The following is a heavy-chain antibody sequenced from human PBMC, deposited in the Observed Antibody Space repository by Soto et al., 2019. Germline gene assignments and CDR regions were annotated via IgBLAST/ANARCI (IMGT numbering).Heavy chain of an antibody. CDR1: RFTFSNYS. CDR3: ARGAYGPSGYH. CDR2: ISSTGSHT. V-gene: IGHV3-21*01. Sequence: GGSLRLSCAASRFTFSNYSMNWVRQAPGKGLEWVSSISSTGSHTYYADSVKGRFTISRDNAKSSLYLQMDRLRADDTAVYYCARGAYGPSGYHWGQRTLVTVSS. D-gene: IGHD3-22*01. J-gene: IGHJ1*01.